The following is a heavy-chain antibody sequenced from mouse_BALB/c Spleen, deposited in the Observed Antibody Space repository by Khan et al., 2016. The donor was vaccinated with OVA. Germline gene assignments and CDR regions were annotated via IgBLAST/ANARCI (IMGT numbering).Heavy chain of an antibody. Sequence: EVKLEESGPGLVKPSQSLSLTCTVTGYSITSDYAWNWIRQLPGNKLEWMGFISYSGNTNYNPSLKSRIPFTRDTSKNQFFLQLNSVTTEDTATYYCARVYGGDFDYWGQGTTLTVSS. J-gene: IGHJ2*01. D-gene: IGHD1-1*01. V-gene: IGHV3-2*02. CDR1: GYSITSDYA. CDR2: ISYSGNT. CDR3: ARVYGGDFDY.